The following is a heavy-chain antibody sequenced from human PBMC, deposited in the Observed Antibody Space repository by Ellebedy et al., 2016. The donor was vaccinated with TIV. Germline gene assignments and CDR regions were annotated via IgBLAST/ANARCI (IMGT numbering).Heavy chain of an antibody. J-gene: IGHJ5*02. CDR3: ARATTNPQTDYGIQKNNWFDP. V-gene: IGHV1-2*02. Sequence: ASVKVSXXASGYTFTAYYIHWVRQAPGQGLEWMGWINPNSGGTSSAQKFQGRVTMTRDTSIGTAFMDLGRLRSDDTAMYFCARATTNPQTDYGIQKNNWFDPWGQGTLVTVSS. CDR2: INPNSGGT. CDR1: GYTFTAYY. D-gene: IGHD4-17*01.